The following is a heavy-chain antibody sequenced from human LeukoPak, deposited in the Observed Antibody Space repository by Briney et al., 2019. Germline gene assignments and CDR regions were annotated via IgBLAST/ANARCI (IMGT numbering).Heavy chain of an antibody. V-gene: IGHV3-23*01. CDR3: AKSGGWSKAYYFDY. Sequence: GGSLRLSCAASGFTFSSYAMSWVRQAPGKGLEWGSAISGSGGSTYYADSVKGRFTISRDNSKNTLYLQMNSLRAEDTAVYYCAKSGGWSKAYYFDYWGQGTLVTVSS. CDR2: ISGSGGST. J-gene: IGHJ4*02. D-gene: IGHD6-19*01. CDR1: GFTFSSYA.